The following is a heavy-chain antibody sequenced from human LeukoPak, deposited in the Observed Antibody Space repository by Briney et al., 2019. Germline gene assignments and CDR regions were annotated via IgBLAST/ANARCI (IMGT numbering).Heavy chain of an antibody. J-gene: IGHJ3*02. Sequence: SETLSLTCTVSGGSISSSSYYWGWIRQPPGKGLEWIGSIYYSGSTYYNPSLKSRVTISVDTSKNQFSQKLSSVTAADTAVYYCARPHNWNDSGFGAFDIWGQGTMVTVSS. CDR1: GGSISSSSYY. D-gene: IGHD1-1*01. CDR2: IYYSGST. CDR3: ARPHNWNDSGFGAFDI. V-gene: IGHV4-39*07.